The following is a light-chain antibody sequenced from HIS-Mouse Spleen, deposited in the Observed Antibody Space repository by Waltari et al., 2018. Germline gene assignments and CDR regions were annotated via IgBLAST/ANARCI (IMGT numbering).Light chain of an antibody. Sequence: DIQLTQSPSFLSASVADRVIITCRASQGISSYSAWYQQKPGIAPKLLIYAASTLQSGVPSRFSGSESGTEFTLTISSLQPEDFATYYCQQLNSYPPTFGQGTKVESK. CDR2: AAS. CDR3: QQLNSYPPT. J-gene: IGKJ1*01. V-gene: IGKV1-9*01. CDR1: QGISSY.